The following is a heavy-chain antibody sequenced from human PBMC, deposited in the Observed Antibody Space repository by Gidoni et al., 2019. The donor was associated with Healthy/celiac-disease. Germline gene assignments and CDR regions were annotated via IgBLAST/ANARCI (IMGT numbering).Heavy chain of an antibody. CDR3: ARAFVVRGVMLYYYYGMYV. D-gene: IGHD3-10*01. J-gene: IGHJ6*02. CDR2: SSSSVSTI. V-gene: IGHV3-48*03. CDR1: GVTLSSSE. Sequence: EVQLLEYGGGLVQPGGYLRLSCAASGVTLSSSEMNWVRQAPGKGLEFVSYSSSSVSTIYYADSGQGRFTIYRDNSQNSLYLQMNSLRAEDTAVYDFARAFVVRGVMLYYYYGMYVWGQGTTVTVSS.